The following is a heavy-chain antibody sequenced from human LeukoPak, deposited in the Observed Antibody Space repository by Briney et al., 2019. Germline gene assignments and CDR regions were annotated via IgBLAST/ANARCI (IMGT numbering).Heavy chain of an antibody. CDR2: IYYSGST. J-gene: IGHJ4*02. V-gene: IGHV4-59*01. D-gene: IGHD6-13*01. CDR1: GGSISSYY. CDR3: ARVGYSSSWRATNGAFDY. Sequence: SETLSLTCTVSGGSISSYYWSWIRQPPGKGLEWIGYIYYSGSTNYNPSLKSRVTISVDTSKNQFSLKLSSVTAADTAVYYCARVGYSSSWRATNGAFDYWGQGTLVTVSS.